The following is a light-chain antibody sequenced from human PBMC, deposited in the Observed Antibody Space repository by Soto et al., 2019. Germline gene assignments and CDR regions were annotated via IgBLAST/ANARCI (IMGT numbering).Light chain of an antibody. V-gene: IGKV3-15*01. CDR2: GAS. CDR3: QQYNHWPRT. Sequence: EIVMTQSPATLSVSPGERATLSCRASQSVSSNLAWYQQKPGQAPRLLIYGASTRSPGIPARFSGSGSGAEFTLTISSLQSEDFAVYDCQQYNHWPRTCRQGTKVEIK. CDR1: QSVSSN. J-gene: IGKJ1*01.